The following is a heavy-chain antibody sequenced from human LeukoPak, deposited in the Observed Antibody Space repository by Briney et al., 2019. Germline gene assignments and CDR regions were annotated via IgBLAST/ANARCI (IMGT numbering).Heavy chain of an antibody. CDR1: GYTFTGYY. CDR3: ARTHYGSGSYYY. V-gene: IGHV1-2*02. D-gene: IGHD3-10*01. CDR2: INPNSGGT. Sequence: GASVKVSCKASGYTFTGYYTHWVRQAPGQGLEWMGWINPNSGGTNYAQKFQGRVTMTRDTSISTAYMELSRLRSDDTAVYYCARTHYGSGSYYYWGQGTLVTVSS. J-gene: IGHJ4*02.